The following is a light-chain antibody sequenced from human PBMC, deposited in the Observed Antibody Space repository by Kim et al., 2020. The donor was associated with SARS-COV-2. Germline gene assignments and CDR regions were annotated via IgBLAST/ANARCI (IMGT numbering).Light chain of an antibody. CDR2: EDN. Sequence: KTVTISCTRSSGSIGSNFVHWYQQRPGRAPTTVIYEDNQRPSAVPDRFSGSIDRSSNSASLTISGLKTEDEDDYYCQSFSSTIYWVFGGGTQLTVL. CDR1: SGSIGSNF. CDR3: QSFSSTIYWV. V-gene: IGLV6-57*03. J-gene: IGLJ3*02.